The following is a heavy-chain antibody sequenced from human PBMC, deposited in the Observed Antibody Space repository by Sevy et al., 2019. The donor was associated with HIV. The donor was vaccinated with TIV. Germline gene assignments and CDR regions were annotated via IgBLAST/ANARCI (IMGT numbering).Heavy chain of an antibody. CDR2: ITRNSYEAYGGTT. V-gene: IGHV3-49*03. Sequence: GGSLRLSCTTSGFTFDDYAMTWFRQPPGKGLEWVAFITRNSYEAYGGTTDYAASVKGRFIISRDDSKSIAYLQMNSLKTEDTAFYYCTRGLATADTPENYFDYWGQGTLVTVSS. CDR1: GFTFDDYA. CDR3: TRGLATADTPENYFDY. J-gene: IGHJ4*02. D-gene: IGHD5-12*01.